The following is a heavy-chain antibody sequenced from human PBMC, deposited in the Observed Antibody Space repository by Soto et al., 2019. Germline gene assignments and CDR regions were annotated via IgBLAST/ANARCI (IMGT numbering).Heavy chain of an antibody. Sequence: QLQLQESGPGLVKPSETLSLACNVSGDSISDTSYYWGWIRQPPGKGLEWIGTIYFSGTTFYNPSLKSRLTISVDTPKNQFSLRLRSVTAADTAVYSCARHGSYWGKGTLVAVSS. CDR1: GDSISDTSYY. V-gene: IGHV4-39*01. CDR2: IYFSGTT. J-gene: IGHJ4*02. CDR3: ARHGSY.